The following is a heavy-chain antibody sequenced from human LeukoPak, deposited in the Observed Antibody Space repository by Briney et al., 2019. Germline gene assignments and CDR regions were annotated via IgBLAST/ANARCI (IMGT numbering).Heavy chain of an antibody. V-gene: IGHV3-30*18. Sequence: GRSLRLSCAASGFTFSNYGMHWVRQAPGKGLEWVAVISYDGSDKYYADSVKGQFTISRDNSKNTLYLQMNSLRAEDTAVYYCAKDRGHCSGGSCYGLDYWGQGTLVTVSS. D-gene: IGHD2-15*01. CDR2: ISYDGSDK. CDR1: GFTFSNYG. CDR3: AKDRGHCSGGSCYGLDY. J-gene: IGHJ4*02.